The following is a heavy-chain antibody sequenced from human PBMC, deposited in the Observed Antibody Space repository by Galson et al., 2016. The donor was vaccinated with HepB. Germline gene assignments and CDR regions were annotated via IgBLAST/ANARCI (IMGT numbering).Heavy chain of an antibody. CDR3: ARDPNYDFWRGYYRVRRGLDY. D-gene: IGHD3-3*01. CDR2: ISAYNGDT. J-gene: IGHJ4*02. V-gene: IGHV1-18*01. CDR1: GYTFTSYG. Sequence: SVTVSCKASGYTFTSYGISWVRQAPGQGLEWMGWISAYNGDTNYSQKFQGRVTMTTDTSTSTAYMELRSLRGDDTAVFYCARDPNYDFWRGYYRVRRGLDYWGQGTLVTVSS.